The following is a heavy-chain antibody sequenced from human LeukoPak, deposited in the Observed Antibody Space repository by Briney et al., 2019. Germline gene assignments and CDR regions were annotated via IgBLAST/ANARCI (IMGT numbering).Heavy chain of an antibody. CDR3: AKDALKLARMVRGVIIPSLRY. V-gene: IGHV3-30*18. CDR1: GFTFSSYS. D-gene: IGHD3-10*01. CDR2: ISYDGSNK. J-gene: IGHJ4*02. Sequence: GRSLRLSCAASGFTFSSYSMHWVRQAPGKGLEWVAVISYDGSNKYYADSVKGRFTISRDNSKNTLYLQMNSLRAEDTAVYYCAKDALKLARMVRGVIIPSLRYWGQGTLVTVSS.